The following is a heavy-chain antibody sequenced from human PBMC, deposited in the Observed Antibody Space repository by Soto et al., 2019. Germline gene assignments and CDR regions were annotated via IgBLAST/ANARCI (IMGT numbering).Heavy chain of an antibody. CDR1: GGSFSGYY. CDR2: INHSGST. Sequence: SETLSLTCAVYGGSFSGYYWSWIRQPPGKGLEWIGEINHSGSTNYNPSLKSRVTISVDTSKNQFSLKLSSVTAADTAVYYCARGGKKNYYGSGTKTGGHNWFDPWGQGTLVTVSS. D-gene: IGHD3-10*01. J-gene: IGHJ5*02. V-gene: IGHV4-34*01. CDR3: ARGGKKNYYGSGTKTGGHNWFDP.